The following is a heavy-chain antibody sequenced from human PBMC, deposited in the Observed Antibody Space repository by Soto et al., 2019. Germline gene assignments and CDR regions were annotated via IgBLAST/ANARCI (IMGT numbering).Heavy chain of an antibody. CDR2: IIPSFGTA. V-gene: IGHV1-69*12. Sequence: QVQLVQSGAEVKKPGSSVKVSCKASGGTFSSYAISWVRQAPGQGLEWMGGIIPSFGTANYAQKFQGRVQTNADESPSPAYMELSSLRSEDAAVSYCARAVVGGYRYRSAIYYYYGMDVWGHGTTVPVSS. J-gene: IGHJ6*02. CDR3: ARAVVGGYRYRSAIYYYYGMDV. CDR1: GGTFSSYA. D-gene: IGHD5-18*01.